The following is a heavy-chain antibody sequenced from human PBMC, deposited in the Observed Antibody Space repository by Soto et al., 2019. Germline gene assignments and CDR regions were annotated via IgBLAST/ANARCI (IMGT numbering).Heavy chain of an antibody. Sequence: SQTLSLTCAISGDSVSSNSSAWNWIRQSPSRGLEWLGRTYYRSKWYNDYAVSVKSRITINPDTSKNQFSLQLNSVTPEDTAVYYCARASGAIVGATTLDYWGQGTLVTVSS. D-gene: IGHD1-26*01. V-gene: IGHV6-1*01. CDR1: GDSVSSNSSA. CDR3: ARASGAIVGATTLDY. CDR2: TYYRSKWYN. J-gene: IGHJ4*02.